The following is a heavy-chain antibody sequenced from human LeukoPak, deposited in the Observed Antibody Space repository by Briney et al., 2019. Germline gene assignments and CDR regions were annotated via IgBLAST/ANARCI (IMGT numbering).Heavy chain of an antibody. V-gene: IGHV7-4-1*02. J-gene: IGHJ5*02. Sequence: ASVKVSCKASGYTFTSYYMHWVRQAPGQGLEWMGWINTNTGNPTYAQGFTGRFVFSLDTSVSTAYLQISSLKAEDTAVYYCARESRLWGCSGGSCYYWFDPWGQGTLVTVSS. CDR1: GYTFTSYY. D-gene: IGHD2-15*01. CDR3: ARESRLWGCSGGSCYYWFDP. CDR2: INTNTGNP.